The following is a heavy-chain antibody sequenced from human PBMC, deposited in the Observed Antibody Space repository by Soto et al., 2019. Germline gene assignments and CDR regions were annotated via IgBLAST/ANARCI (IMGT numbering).Heavy chain of an antibody. Sequence: SETLSLTCSVSGGYINNTNYSCVGILQPPGKGLEWIGMIYYNGRTYYSESLKSRVTISVDTSKNQISLKVTSVTAADRAVYYCARSGSRGNPRDWFDPWGNGSLLTVSS. CDR2: IYYNGRT. D-gene: IGHD3-10*01. V-gene: IGHV4-39*01. CDR1: GGYINNTNYS. J-gene: IGHJ5*02. CDR3: ARSGSRGNPRDWFDP.